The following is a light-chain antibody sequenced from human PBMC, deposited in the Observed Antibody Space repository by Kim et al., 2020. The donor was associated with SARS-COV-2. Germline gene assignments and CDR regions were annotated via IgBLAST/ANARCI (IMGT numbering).Light chain of an antibody. V-gene: IGLV1-47*01. CDR2: TND. J-gene: IGLJ3*02. CDR1: IPKFGDTS. CDR3: ATWDDSLSGWV. Sequence: VTFPCSGTIPKFGDTSAYWHQHHPGTGPKLLTYTNDRRPSGVPDRISGSKSATSASLAISGLRSEDEADYYCATWDDSLSGWVFGGGTQLTVL.